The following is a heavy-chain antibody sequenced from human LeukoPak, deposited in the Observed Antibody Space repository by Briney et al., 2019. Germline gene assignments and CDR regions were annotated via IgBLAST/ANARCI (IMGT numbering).Heavy chain of an antibody. CDR3: ARDNEGSNYGVFSWYFDY. V-gene: IGHV3-21*01. Sequence: GGSLRLSCAASGFTFSSYSMNWVRQAPGKGLEWVSSISSSSSYIYYADSVKGRFTISRDNAKNSLYLQMNSLRAEDKAVYYCARDNEGSNYGVFSWYFDYWGQGTLVTVSS. CDR2: ISSSSSYI. J-gene: IGHJ4*02. CDR1: GFTFSSYS. D-gene: IGHD4-11*01.